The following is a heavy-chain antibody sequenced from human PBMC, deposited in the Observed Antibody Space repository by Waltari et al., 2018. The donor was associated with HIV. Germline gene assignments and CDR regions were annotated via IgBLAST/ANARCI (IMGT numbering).Heavy chain of an antibody. CDR1: GFSTTTYS. Sequence: EVQLVESGGGLVQPGGTLGLSCSVSGFSTTTYSIYWIRQRPGKGLELIAYISGSTNTKYYAESVKGRFTVSRDNAKNSAFMDMSALRDDDTAIYYCARDKLGDSAPVWGQGTTVAVS. D-gene: IGHD1-26*01. V-gene: IGHV3-48*02. CDR2: ISGSTNTK. CDR3: ARDKLGDSAPV. J-gene: IGHJ6*02.